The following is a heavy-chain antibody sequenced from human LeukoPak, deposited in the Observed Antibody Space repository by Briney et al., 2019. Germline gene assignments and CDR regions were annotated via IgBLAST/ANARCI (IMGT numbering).Heavy chain of an antibody. CDR3: ARDGAGDYVDY. CDR2: ISGRSTFT. V-gene: IGHV3-11*05. D-gene: IGHD4-17*01. CDR1: GFTFSDYY. Sequence: GGSLRLSCAASGFTFSDYYMGWVRQAPGKGLEWVSYISGRSTFTKYADSVKGRFTISRDNAKNSLYLQMNSLRAEDTAVYYCARDGAGDYVDYWGQGTLVTVSS. J-gene: IGHJ4*02.